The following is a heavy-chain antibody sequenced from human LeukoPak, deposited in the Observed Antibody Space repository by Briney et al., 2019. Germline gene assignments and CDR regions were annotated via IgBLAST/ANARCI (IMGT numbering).Heavy chain of an antibody. V-gene: IGHV3-43*02. Sequence: GGSLRLSCAASGFTFDDYAMHWVRQATGKGLEWVSLISGDGGSTYYADSVKGRFTISRDNSKNSLYLQMNSLRTEDAALYYCAKDKRYSGYDPFDYWGQGTLVTVSS. D-gene: IGHD5-12*01. CDR1: GFTFDDYA. J-gene: IGHJ4*02. CDR2: ISGDGGST. CDR3: AKDKRYSGYDPFDY.